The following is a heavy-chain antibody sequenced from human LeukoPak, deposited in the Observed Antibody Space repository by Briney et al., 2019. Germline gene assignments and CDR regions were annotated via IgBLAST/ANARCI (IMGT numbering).Heavy chain of an antibody. V-gene: IGHV4-34*01. CDR3: ARGPYYDFWSGYAKNWFDP. Sequence: PSGTLSLTCAVYGGSFSGYYWSWIRQPPGKGLEWIGEINHSGSTNYNPSLKSRVTISVDTSKNQFSLKLSSVTAADTAVYYCARGPYYDFWSGYAKNWFDPWGQGTLVTVSS. D-gene: IGHD3-3*01. CDR1: GGSFSGYY. CDR2: INHSGST. J-gene: IGHJ5*02.